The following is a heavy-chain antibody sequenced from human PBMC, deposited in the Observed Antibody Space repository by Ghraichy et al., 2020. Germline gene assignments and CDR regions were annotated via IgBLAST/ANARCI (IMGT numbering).Heavy chain of an antibody. D-gene: IGHD6-6*01. CDR2: IKSKTDGGTT. CDR1: GFTFSNAW. CDR3: TTRVTAARQGRREYYYYGMDV. V-gene: IGHV3-15*01. Sequence: LSLTCAASGFTFSNAWMSWVRQAPGKGLEWVGRIKSKTDGGTTDYAAPVKGRFTISRDDSKNTLYLQMNSLKTEETAVYYCTTRVTAARQGRREYYYYGMDVWGQGTTVTVSS. J-gene: IGHJ6*02.